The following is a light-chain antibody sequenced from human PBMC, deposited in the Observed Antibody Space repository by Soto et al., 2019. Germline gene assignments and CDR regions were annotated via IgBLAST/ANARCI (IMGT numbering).Light chain of an antibody. V-gene: IGKV3-15*01. Sequence: IGMTQSPAFLSVSPGDRVTLSCRASQGVFSNLAWYQQKPGKAPKLLIYSASARVTGVPARFSGSGSGTEFTLTISSLQSEDFAVYYCQQYHSWPPLTFGGGTKVEIK. CDR2: SAS. CDR1: QGVFSN. J-gene: IGKJ4*02. CDR3: QQYHSWPPLT.